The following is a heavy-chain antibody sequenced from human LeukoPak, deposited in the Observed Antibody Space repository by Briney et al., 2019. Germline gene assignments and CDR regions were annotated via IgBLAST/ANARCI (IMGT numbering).Heavy chain of an antibody. CDR2: IYSGGST. J-gene: IGHJ4*02. CDR3: AKWANYDFWSGYFDS. Sequence: PGGSLRLSCAASGFTVSSNYMSWVRQAPGKGLEWVSVIYSGGSTYYADSVKGRFTISRDNAKKSLYLQMNNLRAEDTALYYCAKWANYDFWSGYFDSWGQGTLAMVSS. V-gene: IGHV3-53*05. D-gene: IGHD3-3*01. CDR1: GFTVSSNY.